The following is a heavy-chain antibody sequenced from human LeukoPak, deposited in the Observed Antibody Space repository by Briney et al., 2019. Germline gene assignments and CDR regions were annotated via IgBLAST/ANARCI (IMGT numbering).Heavy chain of an antibody. Sequence: SVKVSCKASGGTFSSYTISWVRQAPGQGLEWMGRIIPILGIANYAQKFQGRVTITVDKSTSTAYMELSSLRSEDTAVYYCARAARGYSYVMGDYFDYWGQGTLVTVSS. D-gene: IGHD5-18*01. V-gene: IGHV1-69*02. CDR3: ARAARGYSYVMGDYFDY. CDR1: GGTFSSYT. J-gene: IGHJ4*02. CDR2: IIPILGIA.